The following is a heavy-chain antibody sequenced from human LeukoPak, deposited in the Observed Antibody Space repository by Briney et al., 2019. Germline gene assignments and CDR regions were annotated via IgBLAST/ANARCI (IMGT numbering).Heavy chain of an antibody. CDR2: IKSKTDGGTT. Sequence: GGSLRLSCAASGFTFSNAWMSWVRQAPGKGLEWVGRIKSKTDGGTTDYAAPVKGRFTISRDDSKNTLYLQMNSLKTEDTAVYYCTTAGPWGYYYYMDVWGKGTTVTISS. CDR1: GFTFSNAW. CDR3: TTAGPWGYYYYMDV. J-gene: IGHJ6*03. V-gene: IGHV3-15*01. D-gene: IGHD3-16*01.